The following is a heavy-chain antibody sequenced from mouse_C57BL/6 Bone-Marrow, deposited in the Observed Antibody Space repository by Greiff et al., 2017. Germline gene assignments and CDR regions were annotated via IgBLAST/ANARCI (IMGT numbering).Heavy chain of an antibody. CDR1: GFNIKDYY. J-gene: IGHJ3*01. CDR3: ARHYSNLAWFAY. V-gene: IGHV14-2*01. D-gene: IGHD2-5*01. CDR2: IDPEDGET. Sequence: EVQLQQSGAELVKPGASVKLSCTASGFNIKDYYMHWVKQRTEQGLEWIGRIDPEDGETKYAPKFPGKATITADTSSHTAYLQLSSLTSEDAAVYYCARHYSNLAWFAYWGQRTLVTVSA.